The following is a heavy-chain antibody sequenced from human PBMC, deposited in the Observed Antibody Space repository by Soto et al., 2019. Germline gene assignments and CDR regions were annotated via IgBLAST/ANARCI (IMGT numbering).Heavy chain of an antibody. J-gene: IGHJ6*02. Sequence: QVQLVESGGGVVQPGRSLRLSCAASGFTFSYHALNWVRQAPGKGLEWVAVISYDGDNKYIAESVKGRFTISRDNSKNTVSLQMNSLRAEDTAMYFCARRTTSSAFSAMDVWGQGTTGSVSS. CDR1: GFTFSYHA. D-gene: IGHD1-1*01. V-gene: IGHV3-30-3*01. CDR3: ARRTTSSAFSAMDV. CDR2: ISYDGDNK.